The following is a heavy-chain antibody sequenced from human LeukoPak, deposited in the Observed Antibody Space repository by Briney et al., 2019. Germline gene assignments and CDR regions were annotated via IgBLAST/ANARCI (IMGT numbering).Heavy chain of an antibody. CDR2: TYYSGST. Sequence: SETLSLTCTVSGGSISSHYWSWIRQPPGKGPEGIGYTYYSGSTNYNPSLRSRVTISGDTSKNQFSLKLRSVTAADTAVYYCARAIAAAGFFDHWGQGTLVTVSS. CDR1: GGSISSHY. D-gene: IGHD6-13*01. CDR3: ARAIAAAGFFDH. V-gene: IGHV4-59*11. J-gene: IGHJ4*02.